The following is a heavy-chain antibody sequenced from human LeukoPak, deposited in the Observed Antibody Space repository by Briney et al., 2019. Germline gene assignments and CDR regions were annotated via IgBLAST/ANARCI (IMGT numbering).Heavy chain of an antibody. V-gene: IGHV1-2*02. D-gene: IGHD6-13*01. J-gene: IGHJ3*02. CDR1: GYTSTGYY. Sequence: ASVKVSCRASGYTSTGYYMHWVRQAPGQGLEWMGWINPNSGGTNYAQKFQGRVTMTRDTSISTAYMELSRLRSDDTAVYYCARAAAAALEAFDIWGQGTMVTVSS. CDR3: ARAAAAALEAFDI. CDR2: INPNSGGT.